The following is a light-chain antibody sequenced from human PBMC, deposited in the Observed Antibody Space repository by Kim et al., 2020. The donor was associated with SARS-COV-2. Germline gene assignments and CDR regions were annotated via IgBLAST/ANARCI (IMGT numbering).Light chain of an antibody. Sequence: GAPGQRVTLFLFGKRSHNRRDYVNWYPTPPRTAPKLLIYRNNQRPSGVPDRFSGSKSGTSASLAISGLRSEDEADYYCASWDDSLVFGGGTKVTVL. CDR3: ASWDDSLV. V-gene: IGLV1-47*01. CDR2: RNN. CDR1: RSHNRRDY. J-gene: IGLJ2*01.